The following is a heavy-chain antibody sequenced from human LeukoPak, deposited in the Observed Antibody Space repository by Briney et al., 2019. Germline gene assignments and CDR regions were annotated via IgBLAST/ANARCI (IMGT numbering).Heavy chain of an antibody. D-gene: IGHD5-12*01. CDR1: GGTFSSYA. J-gene: IGHJ4*02. CDR3: ARGGTRYSGYDPSFFDY. V-gene: IGHV1-2*02. CDR2: INPNSGGT. Sequence: ASVKVSCKASGGTFSSYAISWVRQAPGQGLEWMGWINPNSGGTNYAQKFQGRVTMTRDTSISTAYMELSRLRSDDTAVYYCARGGTRYSGYDPSFFDYWGQGTLVTVSS.